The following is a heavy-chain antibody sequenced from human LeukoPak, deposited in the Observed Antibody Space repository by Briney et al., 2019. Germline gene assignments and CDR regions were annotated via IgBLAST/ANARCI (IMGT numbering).Heavy chain of an antibody. CDR3: ARGGGSYYLTDAFDI. D-gene: IGHD1-26*01. CDR2: IYTSGST. V-gene: IGHV4-4*07. CDR1: GGSISSYY. Sequence: SETLSLTCTVSGGSISSYYWSRIRQPAGKGLEWIGRIYTSGSTNYNPSLKSRVTMSVDTSKNQFSLKLSSVTAADTAVYYCARGGGSYYLTDAFDIWGQGTMVTVSS. J-gene: IGHJ3*02.